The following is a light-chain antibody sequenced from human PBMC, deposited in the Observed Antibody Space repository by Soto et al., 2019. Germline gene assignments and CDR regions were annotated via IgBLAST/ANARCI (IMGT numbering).Light chain of an antibody. V-gene: IGKV3-20*01. CDR3: QQYGSSPFT. Sequence: IVLTQSPGTLSLSPGERATLSCRASQSVSSSYLAWYQQKPGQAPRLLIYGASSRATGIPDRFSGSGSGTDFTLTISRLEPEDFAVYYCQQYGSSPFTFGPGTKVDI. J-gene: IGKJ3*01. CDR1: QSVSSSY. CDR2: GAS.